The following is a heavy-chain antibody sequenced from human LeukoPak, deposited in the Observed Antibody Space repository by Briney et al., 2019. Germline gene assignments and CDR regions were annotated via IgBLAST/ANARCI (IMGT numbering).Heavy chain of an antibody. D-gene: IGHD3-3*01. CDR3: ARGGRFTTIFGVVDYYYYMDV. CDR2: INHSGST. J-gene: IGHJ6*03. V-gene: IGHV4-34*01. CDR1: GGSFSGYY. Sequence: SETLSLTCAVYGGSFSGYYWSWIRQPPGKGLEWIGEINHSGSTNYNPSLKSRVTISVDTSKNQFSLKLSSVTAADTAVYYCARGGRFTTIFGVVDYYYYMDVWGKGTTVTVSS.